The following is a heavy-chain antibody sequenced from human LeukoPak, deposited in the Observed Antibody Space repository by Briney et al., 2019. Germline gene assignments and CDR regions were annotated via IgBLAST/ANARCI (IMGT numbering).Heavy chain of an antibody. J-gene: IGHJ4*02. D-gene: IGHD3-9*01. CDR3: ARGPVLRYFDWLSHFDY. Sequence: SCGSTSYAQKFQGRVTMTRDTSTSTVYMELSSLRSEDTAVYYCARGPVLRYFDWLSHFDYWGQGTLVTVSS. V-gene: IGHV1-46*01. CDR2: SCGST.